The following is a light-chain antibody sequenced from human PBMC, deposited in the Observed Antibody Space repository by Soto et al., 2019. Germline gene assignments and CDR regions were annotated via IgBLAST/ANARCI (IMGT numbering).Light chain of an antibody. J-gene: IGKJ5*01. CDR2: GAS. CDR1: QSIDRD. Sequence: DMVMTQAPASVSVYAGERATRACRASQSIDRDLAWYVQKPGQAPRRVMYGASTWGTGVPPRFTGSGSGTEFTLLISSLQYQDFAVYYCQQYNSWPITFAQGTRLEI. V-gene: IGKV3D-15*01. CDR3: QQYNSWPIT.